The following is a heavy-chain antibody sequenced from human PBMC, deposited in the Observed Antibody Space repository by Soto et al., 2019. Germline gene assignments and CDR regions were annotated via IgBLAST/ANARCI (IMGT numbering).Heavy chain of an antibody. D-gene: IGHD3-22*01. CDR1: GGTFSSYA. V-gene: IGHV1-69*13. CDR3: ARAGDDSSGYYSSDWYFDL. CDR2: IIPIFGTA. Sequence: ASVKVSCKASGGTFSSYAISWVRQAPGQGLEWMGGIIPIFGTANYAQKFQGRVTITADESTSTAYMELSSLRSEDTAVYYCARAGDDSSGYYSSDWYFDLWGRGTLVTVSS. J-gene: IGHJ2*01.